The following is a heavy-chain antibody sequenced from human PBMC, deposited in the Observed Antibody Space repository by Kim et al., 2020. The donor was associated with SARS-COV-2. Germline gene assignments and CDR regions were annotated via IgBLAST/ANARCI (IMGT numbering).Heavy chain of an antibody. J-gene: IGHJ4*02. CDR3: ARILFLFDS. CDR1: GGSISGSSYY. Sequence: SETLSLSCIVSGGSISGSSYYWGWIRQPPGKGLEWIASIYYSGSTYYNPSLKSRVTISVDTSKNQFSLKLSSVTAADTAVYYCARILFLFDSWGQGTLVTVSS. V-gene: IGHV4-39*01. CDR2: IYYSGST.